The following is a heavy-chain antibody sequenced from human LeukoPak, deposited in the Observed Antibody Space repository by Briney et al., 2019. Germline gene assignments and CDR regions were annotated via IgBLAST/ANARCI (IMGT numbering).Heavy chain of an antibody. J-gene: IGHJ3*02. V-gene: IGHV3-30-3*01. CDR1: GFTFSSYA. D-gene: IGHD4-17*01. CDR2: ISYDGSNR. CDR3: ARIYGDPTAGNAFDI. Sequence: PGGSLRLSCAASGFTFSSYAMHWVRQAPGKGLEWVAVISYDGSNRYYADSVKGRFTISRDNSKNTLYLQMNSLRAEVTAVYYCARIYGDPTAGNAFDIWGQGTMVTVSS.